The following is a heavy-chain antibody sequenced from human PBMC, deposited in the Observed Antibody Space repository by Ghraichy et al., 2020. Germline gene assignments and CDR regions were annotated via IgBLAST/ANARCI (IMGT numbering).Heavy chain of an antibody. CDR1: GYTFTGHY. CDR2: INPNSGGT. D-gene: IGHD3-10*01. V-gene: IGHV1-2*02. CDR3: ARSYGSGSRAGIDP. J-gene: IGHJ5*02. Sequence: ASVKVSCKAAGYTFTGHYMHRVRQAPVQGHEKMGWINPNSGGTNYAQKFQGRVTMTRDTSISTAYMELSRLRSDDTAVYYCARSYGSGSRAGIDPWGQGTLVTVS.